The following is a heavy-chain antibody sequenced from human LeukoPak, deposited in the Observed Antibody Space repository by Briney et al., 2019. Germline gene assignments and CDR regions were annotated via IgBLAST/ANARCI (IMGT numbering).Heavy chain of an antibody. CDR1: GXSISSSSYY. CDR2: IYYSGST. Sequence: PSETLSLTCTVSGXSISSSSYYWGWIRQPPGKGLEWIGSIYYSGSTYYNPSLKSRVTISVDTSKNQFSLKLTSVTAADTAVYYCARRSDTSGWPYDYWGQGTLVTVSS. D-gene: IGHD6-19*01. V-gene: IGHV4-39*07. CDR3: ARRSDTSGWPYDY. J-gene: IGHJ4*02.